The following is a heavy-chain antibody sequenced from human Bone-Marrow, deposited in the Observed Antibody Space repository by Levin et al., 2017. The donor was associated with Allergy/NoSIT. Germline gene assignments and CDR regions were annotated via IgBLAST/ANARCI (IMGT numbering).Heavy chain of an antibody. CDR3: AREGIDFGGSLDV. CDR1: GVTFNNFA. Sequence: GSLRLSCAGSGVTFNNFAMKWVRLPPGKGMELVSFMTSGTDSRYYADSVKGRFTISSDSADNSLFLQMDNLRFDDTASYYCAREGIDFGGSLDVWGQGTTVTVSS. V-gene: IGHV3-21*01. D-gene: IGHD3-16*01. J-gene: IGHJ6*02. CDR2: MTSGTDSR.